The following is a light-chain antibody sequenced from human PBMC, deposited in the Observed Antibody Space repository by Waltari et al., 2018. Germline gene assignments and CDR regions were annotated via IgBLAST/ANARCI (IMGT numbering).Light chain of an antibody. CDR3: QHYLRLPVT. Sequence: EIVLTQSPGPLSLSLGERATVSCSASQSVSRALAWYQQKPGQAPRLLIYGASTRATGIPDRFRSSGSGTDFSLTISRLEPDDFAVYYCQHYLRLPVTFGQGTTVEI. V-gene: IGKV3-20*01. J-gene: IGKJ1*01. CDR2: GAS. CDR1: QSVSRA.